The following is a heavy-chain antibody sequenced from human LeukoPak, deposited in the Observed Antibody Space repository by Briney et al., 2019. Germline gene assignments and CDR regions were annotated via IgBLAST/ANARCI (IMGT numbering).Heavy chain of an antibody. Sequence: ASVKVSCKASGYIFTSHDINRVRQSTGQGLEWLGWMNPNSGNTGSTQKFRGRITLTMDTSIRTFYMELSSLRSEDTAVYYCVRESSEYYADYWGQGTLVTVSS. D-gene: IGHD1-26*01. J-gene: IGHJ4*02. V-gene: IGHV1-8*01. CDR2: MNPNSGNT. CDR3: VRESSEYYADY. CDR1: GYIFTSHD.